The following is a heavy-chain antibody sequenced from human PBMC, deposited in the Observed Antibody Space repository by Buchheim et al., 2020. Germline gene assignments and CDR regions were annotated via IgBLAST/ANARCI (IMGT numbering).Heavy chain of an antibody. CDR1: GGSISSSSYY. D-gene: IGHD3-9*01. CDR2: IYYSGST. CDR3: AREPGVDYDILTGYYKREDYFDY. J-gene: IGHJ4*02. Sequence: QLQLQESGPGLVKPSETLSLTCTVSGGSISSSSYYWGWIRQPPGQGLEWIGSIYYSGSTYYNPSLKSRVTISVDTSKNQFSLKLSAVTAADTAVYYCAREPGVDYDILTGYYKREDYFDYWGQGTL. V-gene: IGHV4-39*07.